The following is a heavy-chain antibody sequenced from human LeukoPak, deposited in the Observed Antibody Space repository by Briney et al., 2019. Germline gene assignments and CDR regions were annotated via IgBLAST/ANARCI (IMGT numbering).Heavy chain of an antibody. J-gene: IGHJ2*01. Sequence: SETLSLTCTVSGGSVSSDSWNWIRQSPGKGLEWIGHIYNTGSSNHNPSLKNRVTISFDKSKSHLSLNLTSVTAEDKAIYYCARHGKMNLVKGAFWYFDLWGGGTLVTVSS. D-gene: IGHD3-9*01. CDR2: IYNTGSS. V-gene: IGHV4-59*08. CDR3: ARHGKMNLVKGAFWYFDL. CDR1: GGSVSSDS.